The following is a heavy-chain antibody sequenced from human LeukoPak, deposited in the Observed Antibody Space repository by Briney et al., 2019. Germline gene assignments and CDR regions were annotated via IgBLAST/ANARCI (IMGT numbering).Heavy chain of an antibody. CDR3: AKRRDAFDI. CDR2: ISDSGGYT. V-gene: IGHV3-23*01. Sequence: GGSLRLSCAASGFTFSSYPMSWVRQAPGKGLEWVSAISDSGGYTYYADSVKGRFTISRDNSKSTLFLQMNSLRAEDTAVYYCAKRRDAFDIWGQGTMVTVSS. CDR1: GFTFSSYP. J-gene: IGHJ3*02.